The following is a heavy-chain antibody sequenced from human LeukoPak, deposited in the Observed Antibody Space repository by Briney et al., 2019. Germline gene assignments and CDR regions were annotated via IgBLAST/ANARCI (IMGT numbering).Heavy chain of an antibody. Sequence: PSETLSLTCTVSGGSISSSCCYWGWIRQPPGKGLEWIGSTSYSGTTHYNPSLKSRVTVSVDTSKNQFFLKLSSVTAADTAVYYCARTTGDSAIIASHWGRGTLVTVSS. CDR1: GGSISSSCCY. V-gene: IGHV4-39*01. CDR2: TSYSGTT. J-gene: IGHJ4*02. CDR3: ARTTGDSAIIASH. D-gene: IGHD3-16*01.